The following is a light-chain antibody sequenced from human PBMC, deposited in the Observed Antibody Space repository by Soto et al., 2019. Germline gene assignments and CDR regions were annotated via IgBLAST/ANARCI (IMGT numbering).Light chain of an antibody. CDR2: DVS. V-gene: IGKV3-11*01. CDR3: QHRNDWPFT. CDR1: QSVYSY. Sequence: EVVLTQSPATLSLSPGERATLSCRASQSVYSYLAWYQQKPGQPPRLLISDVSNRATGIPARFSGSGYGTDFNLTISRLEPEDFAVYYCQHRNDWPFTFGGGTKVEIK. J-gene: IGKJ4*01.